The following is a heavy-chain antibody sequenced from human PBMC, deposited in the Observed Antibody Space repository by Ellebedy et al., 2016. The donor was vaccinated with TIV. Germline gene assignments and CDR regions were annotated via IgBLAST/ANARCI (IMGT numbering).Heavy chain of an antibody. D-gene: IGHD4-17*01. J-gene: IGHJ4*02. V-gene: IGHV1-2*02. Sequence: ASVKVSXXASGYTFTGYYMHWVRQAPGQGLEWMGWINPNSGGTNYAQKFQGRVTMTRDTSISTAYMELSRLRSDDTAVYYCARDPLDYGDYSVDDYWGQGTLVTVSS. CDR1: GYTFTGYY. CDR3: ARDPLDYGDYSVDDY. CDR2: INPNSGGT.